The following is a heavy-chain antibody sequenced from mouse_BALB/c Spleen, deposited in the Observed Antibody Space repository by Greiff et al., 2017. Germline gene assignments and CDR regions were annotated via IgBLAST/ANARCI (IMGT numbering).Heavy chain of an antibody. Sequence: VQLQESGPGLVAPSQSLSITCTVSGFSLTGYGVNWVRQPPGKGLEWLGMIWGDGSTDYNSALKARLSISKDNSKSQVFLKMNSLQTDDTARYYCARDYYGSKDYAMDYWGQGTSVTVSS. D-gene: IGHD1-1*01. V-gene: IGHV2-6-7*02. CDR3: ARDYYGSKDYAMDY. CDR2: IWGDGST. CDR1: GFSLTGYG. J-gene: IGHJ4*01.